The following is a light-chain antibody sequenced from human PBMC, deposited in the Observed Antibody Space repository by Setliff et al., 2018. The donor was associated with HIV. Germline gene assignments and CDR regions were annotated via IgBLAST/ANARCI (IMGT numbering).Light chain of an antibody. J-gene: IGLJ1*01. Sequence: QSVLTQPTSVSGSPGQSITISCTGTSSDVGGYDYVSWYLQHPRKAPKLIIFEVTNRPSGVSSRFSGSKSGNTASLTISGLQAEDEADYYCSSYSTSGTPFGAGTKVTVL. V-gene: IGLV2-14*01. CDR1: SSDVGGYDY. CDR2: EVT. CDR3: SSYSTSGTP.